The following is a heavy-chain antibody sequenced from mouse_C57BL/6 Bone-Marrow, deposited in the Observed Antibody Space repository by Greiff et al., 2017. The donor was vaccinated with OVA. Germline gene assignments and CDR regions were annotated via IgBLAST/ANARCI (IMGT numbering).Heavy chain of an antibody. V-gene: IGHV1-22*01. D-gene: IGHD1-1*01. J-gene: IGHJ3*01. Sequence: VQLQQSGPELVKPGASVKMSCKASGYTFTDYNMHWVKQSHGKSLEWIGYINPNNGGTSYNQKFKGKATLTVNKSSSTAYMERRSLTSEDSAVYYCARGRYYASFAYWGQGTLVTVSA. CDR2: INPNNGGT. CDR3: ARGRYYASFAY. CDR1: GYTFTDYN.